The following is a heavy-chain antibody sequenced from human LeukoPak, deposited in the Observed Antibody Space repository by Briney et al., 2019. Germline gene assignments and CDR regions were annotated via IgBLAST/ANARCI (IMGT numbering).Heavy chain of an antibody. CDR1: GGTFISYA. V-gene: IGHV1-69*13. Sequence: GASVKVSCKASGGTFISYAISWVRQAPGQGLEWMGGIIPIFGTANYAQKFQGRVTITADESTSTAYMELSSLRSEDTAVYYCARAGNIVATSPYYYYGMDVWGQGTTVTVSS. CDR2: IIPIFGTA. J-gene: IGHJ6*02. D-gene: IGHD5-12*01. CDR3: ARAGNIVATSPYYYYGMDV.